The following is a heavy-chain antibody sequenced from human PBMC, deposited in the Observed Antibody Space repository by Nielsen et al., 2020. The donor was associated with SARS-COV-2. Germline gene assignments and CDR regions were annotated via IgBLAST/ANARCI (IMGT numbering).Heavy chain of an antibody. CDR2: IYPGDSDT. CDR1: GYSFTSHW. Sequence: GGSLRLSCKGSGYSFTSHWIGWVRQMPGKGLEWMGIIYPGDSDTRYSPSFQGQVTISADKSISTAYLQWSSLKASDTAMYYCARQVHTPPEYCSGGSCPNWFDPWGQGTLVTVSS. D-gene: IGHD2-15*01. J-gene: IGHJ5*02. V-gene: IGHV5-51*01. CDR3: ARQVHTPPEYCSGGSCPNWFDP.